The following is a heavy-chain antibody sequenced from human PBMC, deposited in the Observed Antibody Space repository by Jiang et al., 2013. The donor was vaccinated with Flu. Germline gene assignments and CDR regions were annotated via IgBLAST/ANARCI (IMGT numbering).Heavy chain of an antibody. D-gene: IGHD4-11*01. CDR3: ARRGWGEGGGHSNSNWFDP. CDR1: TSYW. CDR2: IYPGDSDT. V-gene: IGHV5-51*01. Sequence: TSYWIGWVRQMPGKGLEWMGIIYPGDSDTRYSPSFQGQVTISADKSISTAYLQWSSLKASDTAMYYCARRGWGEGGGHSNSNWFDPWGQGTLVTVSS. J-gene: IGHJ5*02.